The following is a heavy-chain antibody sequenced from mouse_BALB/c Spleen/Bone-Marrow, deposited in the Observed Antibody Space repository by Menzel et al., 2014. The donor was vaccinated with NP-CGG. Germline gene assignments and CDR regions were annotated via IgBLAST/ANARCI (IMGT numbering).Heavy chain of an antibody. CDR3: ARSAGYYVGIWFAY. Sequence: LVESGPELVKPGASVKMSCKASGYTFTDYYMKWVKQSHGKSLEWIGDINPNNGDTFYSQKFKGKATLTVDKSSSTAYMQLNSLTSEDSAAYDWARSAGYYVGIWFAYWGRGTLVTVSA. CDR2: INPNNGDT. D-gene: IGHD2-3*01. CDR1: GYTFTDYY. J-gene: IGHJ3*01. V-gene: IGHV1-26*01.